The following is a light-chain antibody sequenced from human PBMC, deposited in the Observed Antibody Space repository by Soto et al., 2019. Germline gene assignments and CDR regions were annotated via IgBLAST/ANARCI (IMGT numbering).Light chain of an antibody. V-gene: IGLV1-40*01. CDR2: GNS. CDR3: QSYDSSLSAL. Sequence: QSVLTQPPSVSGAPGQRVTISCTGSSSNIGAGYDVHWYQQLPGTAPKLLIYGNSNRPSGVPDRFSGSKSGTSASLAITWLQAEDEADSYCQSYDSSLSALFGGGTKVTVL. J-gene: IGLJ3*02. CDR1: SSNIGAGYD.